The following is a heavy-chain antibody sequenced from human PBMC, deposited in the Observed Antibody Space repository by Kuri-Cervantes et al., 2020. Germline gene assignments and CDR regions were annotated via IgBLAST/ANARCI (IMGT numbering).Heavy chain of an antibody. CDR2: IKHDGSER. CDR1: GFTFNYHW. CDR3: ARDPMRPSGWYSGSPDY. V-gene: IGHV3-7*01. Sequence: GESLKISCAASGFTFNYHWMTWVRQAPGKGLEWVANIKHDGSERCYVDSVKGRFTISRDNAKNSLDLQMNSLRAEDTAVYYCARDPMRPSGWYSGSPDYWGQGTLVTVSS. D-gene: IGHD6-19*01. J-gene: IGHJ4*02.